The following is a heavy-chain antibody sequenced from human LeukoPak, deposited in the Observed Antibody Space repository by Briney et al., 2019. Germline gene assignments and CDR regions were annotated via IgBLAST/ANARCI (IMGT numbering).Heavy chain of an antibody. D-gene: IGHD6-19*01. CDR1: GFTFSSYA. Sequence: GASLRLSCAASGFTFSSYAMSWVRQAPGKGLEWVSAISGSGGSTYYADSVKGRFTNSRDNSKNTLYLQMNSLRAEDTAAYYCAKDHGGLSSGWPYYFDYWGQGTLVTVSS. CDR3: AKDHGGLSSGWPYYFDY. V-gene: IGHV3-23*01. J-gene: IGHJ4*02. CDR2: ISGSGGST.